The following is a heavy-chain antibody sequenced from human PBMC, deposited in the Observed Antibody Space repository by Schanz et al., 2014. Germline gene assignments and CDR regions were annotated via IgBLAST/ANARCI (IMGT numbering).Heavy chain of an antibody. CDR3: ATNSPFRMVRRSNAFDA. CDR2: ISAYNGHT. V-gene: IGHV1-18*01. J-gene: IGHJ3*01. CDR1: GYTFTSYG. Sequence: QGQLVQSGAEVKKPGASVKVSCKASGYTFTSYGITWVRQAPGQGLEWMGWISAYNGHTTYAQKFQGRVTMTTDTSTSTAYMELSGLRSGDTAGYYCATNSPFRMVRRSNAFDAWGQGTMVTVSS. D-gene: IGHD3-10*01.